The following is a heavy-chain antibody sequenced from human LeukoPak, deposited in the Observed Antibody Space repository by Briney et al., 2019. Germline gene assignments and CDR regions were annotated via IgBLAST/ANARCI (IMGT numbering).Heavy chain of an antibody. Sequence: PSETLSLTCTVSGGSISSSNYYWGCIRQPPGKGLEWIGSIHYSGSTYYNPSLKSRVTVSVDTSKNQFTVNLSSVTAADTAVYYCTRHFGSGRDDYWGQGTLVTVSS. V-gene: IGHV4-39*01. CDR3: TRHFGSGRDDY. CDR2: IHYSGST. J-gene: IGHJ4*02. D-gene: IGHD3-10*01. CDR1: GGSISSSNYY.